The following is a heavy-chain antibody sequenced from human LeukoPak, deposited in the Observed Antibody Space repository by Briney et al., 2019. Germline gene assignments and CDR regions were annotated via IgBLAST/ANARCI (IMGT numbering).Heavy chain of an antibody. CDR3: ARDRGATVTTAPKNWFDP. J-gene: IGHJ5*02. CDR2: INPNSGGT. D-gene: IGHD4-11*01. Sequence: AASVKVSCKASGGTFSSYAISWVRQAPGQGLEWMGWINPNSGGTNYAQKFQGRVTMTRDTSISTAYMELSRLRSDDTAVYYCARDRGATVTTAPKNWFDPWGQGTLVTVSS. CDR1: GGTFSSYA. V-gene: IGHV1-2*02.